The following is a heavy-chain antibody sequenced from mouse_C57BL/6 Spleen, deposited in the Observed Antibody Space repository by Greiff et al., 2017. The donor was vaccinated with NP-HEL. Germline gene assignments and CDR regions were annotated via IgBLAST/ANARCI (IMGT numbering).Heavy chain of an antibody. V-gene: IGHV10-1*01. D-gene: IGHD2-12*01. CDR2: IRSKSNNYAT. J-gene: IGHJ3*01. CDR1: GFSFNTYA. CDR3: VRPHDVGFAY. Sequence: EVKLQESGGGLVQPKGSLKLSCAASGFSFNTYAMNWVRQAPGKGLEWVARIRSKSNNYATYYADSVKDRFTISRDDSESMLYLQMNNLKTEDTAMYYCVRPHDVGFAYWGQGTLVTVSA.